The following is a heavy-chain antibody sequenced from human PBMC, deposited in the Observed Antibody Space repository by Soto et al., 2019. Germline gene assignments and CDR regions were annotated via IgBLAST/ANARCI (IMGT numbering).Heavy chain of an antibody. J-gene: IGHJ4*02. CDR2: IKQDGSEK. CDR3: ARGSFNVLLWFGDPASWGAPNDY. CDR1: GFTFSSYW. Sequence: GGSLRLSCAASGFTFSSYWMSWVRQAPGKGLEWVANIKQDGSEKYYVDSVKGRFTISRDNAKNSLYLQMNSLRAEDTAVYYCARGSFNVLLWFGDPASWGAPNDYWGQGTLVTVSS. D-gene: IGHD3-10*01. V-gene: IGHV3-7*01.